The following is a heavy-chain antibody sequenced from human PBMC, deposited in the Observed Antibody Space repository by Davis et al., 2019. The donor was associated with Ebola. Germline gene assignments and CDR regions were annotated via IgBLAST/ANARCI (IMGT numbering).Heavy chain of an antibody. Sequence: GESLKISCAASGFTFSSYDMHWVRQATGKGLEWVSAIGTAGDTYYPSSVKGRFTISRENAKNSLYLQMNSLRAEDTAVYYCTSTLDGDYVDYWGQGTLVTVSS. V-gene: IGHV3-13*01. CDR2: IGTAGDT. CDR3: TSTLDGDYVDY. CDR1: GFTFSSYD. J-gene: IGHJ4*02. D-gene: IGHD4-17*01.